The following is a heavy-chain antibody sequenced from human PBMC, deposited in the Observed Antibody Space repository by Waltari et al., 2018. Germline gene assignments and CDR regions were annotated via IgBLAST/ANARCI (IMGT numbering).Heavy chain of an antibody. Sequence: QVQLVQSGAEVKKPGASVKVSCKASGYTFTSYAMHWVRQAPGQRLEWMGWINAGNGNTKYSQKFQGRVTITRDTSASTAYMELSSLRSEDTAVYYCARDEDRGYSGYDSYYYYYYGMDVWGQGTTVTVSS. CDR1: GYTFTSYA. J-gene: IGHJ6*02. CDR2: INAGNGNT. V-gene: IGHV1-3*01. CDR3: ARDEDRGYSGYDSYYYYYYGMDV. D-gene: IGHD5-12*01.